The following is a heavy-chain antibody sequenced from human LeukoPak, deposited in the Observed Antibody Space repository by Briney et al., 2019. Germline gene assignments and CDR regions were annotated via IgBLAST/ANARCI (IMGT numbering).Heavy chain of an antibody. CDR3: ASGHYDSSGYVDDY. J-gene: IGHJ4*02. Sequence: SETLSLTCTVSGGSISSGSYYWSWIRQPPGKGLEWIGEINHSGSTNYNPSLKSRVTISVDTSKNQFSLKLSSVTAADTAVYYCASGHYDSSGYVDDYWGQGTLVTVSS. CDR2: INHSGST. CDR1: GGSISSGSYY. D-gene: IGHD3-22*01. V-gene: IGHV4-39*07.